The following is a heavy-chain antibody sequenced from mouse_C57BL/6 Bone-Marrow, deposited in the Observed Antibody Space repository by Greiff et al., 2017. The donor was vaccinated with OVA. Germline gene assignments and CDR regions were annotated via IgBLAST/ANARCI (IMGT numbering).Heavy chain of an antibody. J-gene: IGHJ3*01. CDR1: GFTFTDYY. V-gene: IGHV7-3*01. Sequence: EVHLVESGGGLVQPGGSLSLSCAASGFTFTDYYMSWVRQPPGKALEWLGFIRNKANGYTTEYSASVKGRFTISRDNSQSILYLQMNALRAEDSATYYCARWGLGFAYWGQGTLVTVSA. CDR3: ARWGLGFAY. CDR2: IRNKANGYTT.